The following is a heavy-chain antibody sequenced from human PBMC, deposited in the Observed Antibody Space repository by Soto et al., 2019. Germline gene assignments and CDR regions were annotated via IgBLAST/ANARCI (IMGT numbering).Heavy chain of an antibody. Sequence: GGSLRLSCAASGLTFSNYAMIWVRQAPGKGLEWVSAISGNGGNTYYADSVKGRFTISRDNSKNTLYLQMNSLRAEDTAVYYCTKEGGYRYGHYWGQGTLVTVSS. CDR1: GLTFSNYA. CDR2: ISGNGGNT. J-gene: IGHJ4*02. CDR3: TKEGGYRYGHY. D-gene: IGHD5-18*01. V-gene: IGHV3-23*01.